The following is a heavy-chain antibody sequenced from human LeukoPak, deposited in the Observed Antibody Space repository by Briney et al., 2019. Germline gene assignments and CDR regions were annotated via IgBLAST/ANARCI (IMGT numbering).Heavy chain of an antibody. D-gene: IGHD4-11*01. CDR2: IIPIFGTA. CDR3: ARAYSNYFDY. CDR1: GGTFSSYA. J-gene: IGHJ4*02. V-gene: IGHV1-69*13. Sequence: VASVKVSCNASGGTFSSYAISWVRQAPGQVLEWMGGIIPIFGTANYAQKFQGRVTITADESTSTAYMELSSLRSEDTAVYYCARAYSNYFDYWGQGTLVTVSS.